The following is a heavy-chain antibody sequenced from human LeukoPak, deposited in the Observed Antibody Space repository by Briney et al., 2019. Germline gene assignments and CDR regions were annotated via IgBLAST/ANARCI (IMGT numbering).Heavy chain of an antibody. CDR3: AKVASQRDIVGATTGYFDY. Sequence: GGSLRLSCAASGFTFSGYAMSWVRQAPGKGLEWVSAISASGGSTYYADSVKGRFTISRDNSKNTLYLQMNSLRAEDTAVYYCAKVASQRDIVGATTGYFDYWGQGTLVTVSS. J-gene: IGHJ4*02. V-gene: IGHV3-23*01. CDR1: GFTFSGYA. D-gene: IGHD1-26*01. CDR2: ISASGGST.